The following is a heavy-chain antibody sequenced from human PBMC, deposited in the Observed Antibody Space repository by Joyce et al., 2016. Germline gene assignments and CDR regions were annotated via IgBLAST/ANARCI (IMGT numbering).Heavy chain of an antibody. CDR1: GASISAHH. CDR3: AGDASFGLDV. Sequence: QVQLRESGPGLVKPSETLSLTCTVSGASISAHHWCWVRQPPGKGLQWLGYIYYTGTTTYHPSLRSRVTIALDTARNHFSLNLNSVTAADTAVYYCAGDASFGLDVWGQGTTVTVSS. J-gene: IGHJ6*02. V-gene: IGHV4-59*11. CDR2: IYYTGTT.